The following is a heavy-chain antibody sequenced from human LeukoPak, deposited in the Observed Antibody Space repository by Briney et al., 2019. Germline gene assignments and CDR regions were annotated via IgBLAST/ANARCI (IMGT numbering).Heavy chain of an antibody. V-gene: IGHV3-15*01. J-gene: IGHJ5*02. CDR1: GFTFRNAW. CDR2: IKSKSDGGTI. Sequence: AGSLRLSCVGSGFTFRNAWMSWVRQAPGKGLEWVSRIKSKSDGGTIDHAAPVKGRFSISRDDSKNTLYLQMNSLKTEDTAIYYCSTDITAYSSNWYRGDWFDPGGQGTLVTVSS. D-gene: IGHD6-13*01. CDR3: STDITAYSSNWYRGDWFDP.